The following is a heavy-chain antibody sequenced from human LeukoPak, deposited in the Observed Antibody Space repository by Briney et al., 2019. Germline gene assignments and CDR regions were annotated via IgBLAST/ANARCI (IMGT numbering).Heavy chain of an antibody. Sequence: GGSLRLSCAASGFTFSSYSMNWVRQAPGKGLEWVSSISSSSSYLYYADSVKGRFTISRDNAKNSLYLQMNSLRAEDTAVYHCARESSSWRYFDYWGQGTLVTVSS. J-gene: IGHJ4*02. D-gene: IGHD6-13*01. CDR2: ISSSSSYL. CDR1: GFTFSSYS. CDR3: ARESSSWRYFDY. V-gene: IGHV3-21*01.